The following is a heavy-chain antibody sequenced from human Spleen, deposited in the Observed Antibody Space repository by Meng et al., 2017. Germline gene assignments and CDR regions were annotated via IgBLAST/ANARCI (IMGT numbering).Heavy chain of an antibody. J-gene: IGHJ5*02. CDR1: GYIFTGYY. CDR2: INPNSGGT. V-gene: IGHV1-2*02. Sequence: ASVKVSCKTSGYIFTGYYIHWVRQAPGQGLEWMGCINPNSGGTNYAQKFQGRVTMTRDTSISTAYMELSRLRSDDTAVYYCARDRFIAVAGTEDWFDPWGQGTLVTVSS. D-gene: IGHD6-19*01. CDR3: ARDRFIAVAGTEDWFDP.